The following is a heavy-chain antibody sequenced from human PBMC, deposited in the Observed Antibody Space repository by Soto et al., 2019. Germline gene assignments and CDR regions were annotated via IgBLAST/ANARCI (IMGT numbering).Heavy chain of an antibody. CDR1: GGSISSYY. D-gene: IGHD3-9*01. CDR3: ARGVRNIFTGIKGNPRFYYYYYMHV. Sequence: SETLSLTCTVSGGSISSYYWSWIRQPPGKGLEWIGYIYYSGSTNYNPSLKSRVTISVDTSKNQFSLKLSSVTAADTAVYYCARGVRNIFTGIKGNPRFYYYYYMHVWGKGTTVTVSS. V-gene: IGHV4-59*01. J-gene: IGHJ6*03. CDR2: IYYSGST.